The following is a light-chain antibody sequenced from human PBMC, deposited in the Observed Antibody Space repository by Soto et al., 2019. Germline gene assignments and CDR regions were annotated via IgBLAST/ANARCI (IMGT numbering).Light chain of an antibody. Sequence: EIVLTQSPGTLSLSPGERATLSCRASQSVSSSHLVWYQQKPGQAPRLLIYGASSRATGVPGRFSGSGSGTDFTLTISRLEPEDFAVYYCQQYVNSPYTFGQGTKLEIK. CDR2: GAS. CDR3: QQYVNSPYT. CDR1: QSVSSSH. V-gene: IGKV3-20*01. J-gene: IGKJ2*01.